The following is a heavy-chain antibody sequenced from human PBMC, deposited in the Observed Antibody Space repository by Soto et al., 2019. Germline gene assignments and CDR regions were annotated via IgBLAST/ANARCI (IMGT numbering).Heavy chain of an antibody. V-gene: IGHV4-59*01. D-gene: IGHD3-9*01. J-gene: IGHJ5*02. CDR3: ARCPIDHNWFDP. Sequence: KASETLSLTCTVSGSDITTYYWSWLRQSPGKGLEWIGHIYDTGSTTYNPSLKSRVTISVDTSNKRFSLRLTSVTAADTAVYYCARCPIDHNWFDPWGQGTLVTVSS. CDR2: IYDTGST. CDR1: GSDITTYY.